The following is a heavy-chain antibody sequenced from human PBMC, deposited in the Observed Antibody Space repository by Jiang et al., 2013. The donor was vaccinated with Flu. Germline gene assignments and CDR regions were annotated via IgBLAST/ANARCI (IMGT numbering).Heavy chain of an antibody. CDR3: ARDQSGGYNWFAP. J-gene: IGHJ5*02. CDR1: GDSITSYH. CDR2: VYYSGTT. V-gene: IGHV4-59*01. Sequence: GSGLVKPSETLSLTCTVSGDSITSYHWSWIRQPPGKGLEWIGSVYYSGTTNDNPSLKSRVTISVDTSKNQFSLKMSSVTAADTAVYYCARDQSGGYNWFAPWGQGILVTVSS. D-gene: IGHD3-3*01.